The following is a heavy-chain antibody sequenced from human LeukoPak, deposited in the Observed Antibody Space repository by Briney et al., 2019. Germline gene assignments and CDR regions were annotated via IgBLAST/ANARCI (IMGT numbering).Heavy chain of an antibody. CDR1: GGTFSSYA. CDR2: IIPIFGTA. D-gene: IGHD1-26*01. Sequence: SVKVSCKASGGTFSSYAISWVRQAPGQGLEWMGGIIPIFGTANYAQKFRGRVTITADKSTRTAYMELSSLRSEDTAVYYCARDNDSWDPPHFDYWGQGTLVTVSS. J-gene: IGHJ4*02. CDR3: ARDNDSWDPPHFDY. V-gene: IGHV1-69*06.